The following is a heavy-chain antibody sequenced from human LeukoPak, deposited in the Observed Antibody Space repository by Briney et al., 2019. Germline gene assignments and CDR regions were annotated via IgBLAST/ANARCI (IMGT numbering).Heavy chain of an antibody. CDR3: ARDGGGATPSFDY. CDR1: GFTFSSYS. J-gene: IGHJ4*02. V-gene: IGHV3-21*01. CDR2: ISSSSSYI. Sequence: GGSLRLSCAASGFTFSSYSMNWVRQAPGKGLEWVSSISSSSSYIYYADSVKGRFTISRDNAKNSLYLQMNSLRAEDTAVYYCARDGGGATPSFDYWGQGTLVTVSS. D-gene: IGHD1-26*01.